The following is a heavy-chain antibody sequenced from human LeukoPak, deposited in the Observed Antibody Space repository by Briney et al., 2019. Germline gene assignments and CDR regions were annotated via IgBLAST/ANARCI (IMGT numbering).Heavy chain of an antibody. Sequence: GESLKISCKGSGYSFTSYWIGWVRQMPGKGLEWMGIIYPGDSDTRYSPSFQGQVTISADKSISTAYLQRSSLKASDTAMYYCARHMYYDILTGYSTYYFDYWGQGTLVTVSS. CDR3: ARHMYYDILTGYSTYYFDY. D-gene: IGHD3-9*01. CDR1: GYSFTSYW. V-gene: IGHV5-51*01. J-gene: IGHJ4*02. CDR2: IYPGDSDT.